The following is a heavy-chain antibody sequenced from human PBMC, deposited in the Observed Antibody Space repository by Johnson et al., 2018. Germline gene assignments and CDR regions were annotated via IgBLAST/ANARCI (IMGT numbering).Heavy chain of an antibody. CDR3: ARGKVGINYYYGMDV. D-gene: IGHD1-26*01. CDR1: GFTFSSYA. Sequence: VQLVQSGGGLVQPGGSLRLSCAASGFTFSSYAMSWVRQAPGKGLEWVSAISGSGGSTYFADSVKGRFTISRDNSKNTLYLQMSSLRAEDTAGYYCARGKVGINYYYGMDVWGQGTTVTVSS. V-gene: IGHV3-23*04. CDR2: ISGSGGST. J-gene: IGHJ6*02.